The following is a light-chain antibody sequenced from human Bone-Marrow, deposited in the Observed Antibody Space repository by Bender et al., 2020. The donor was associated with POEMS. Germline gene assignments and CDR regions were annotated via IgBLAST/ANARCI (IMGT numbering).Light chain of an antibody. J-gene: IGLJ1*01. CDR2: DGT. V-gene: IGLV2-14*03. CDR1: SSDVGDYNY. Sequence: QSALTQPASVSGSPGQSITISCTGTSSDVGDYNYVSWYQHHPGRAPTLMIYDGTHRPSGVSDRFSGSKSGNTASLTISGLQADDEADYYCCSYAGRYSYVFGTGTTVTVL. CDR3: CSYAGRYSYV.